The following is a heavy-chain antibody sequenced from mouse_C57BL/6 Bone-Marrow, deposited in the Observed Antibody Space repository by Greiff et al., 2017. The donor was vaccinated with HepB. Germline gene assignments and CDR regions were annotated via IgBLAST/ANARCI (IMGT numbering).Heavy chain of an antibody. Sequence: EVQRVESGGGLVQPGGSLSLSCAASGFTFTDYYMSWVRQPPGKALEWLGFIRNKANGYTTEYSASVKGRFNISRDNSQSILYLQMNALRAEDRATYYCASPYYDGSIYDYYAMDYWGQGTSVTVSS. J-gene: IGHJ4*01. CDR2: IRNKANGYTT. CDR3: ASPYYDGSIYDYYAMDY. V-gene: IGHV7-3*01. CDR1: GFTFTDYY. D-gene: IGHD1-1*01.